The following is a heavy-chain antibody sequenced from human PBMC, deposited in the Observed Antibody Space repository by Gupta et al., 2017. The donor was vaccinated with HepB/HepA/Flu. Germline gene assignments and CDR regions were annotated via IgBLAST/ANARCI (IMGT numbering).Heavy chain of an antibody. D-gene: IGHD1-1*01. CDR3: AGGGDGNVRIGGDY. J-gene: IGHJ4*02. Sequence: QVQPVQSGTEVKKPGAAVTVSCKASGYTFTAHCLHWFRQAPGQRLEWMGWVHANSGATTYAQRVQGRVTLTRDKSISTAYMEMTRMSSDDTAEFYCAGGGDGNVRIGGDYWGQGTLVTVSS. CDR2: VHANSGAT. CDR1: GYTFTAHC. V-gene: IGHV1-2*02.